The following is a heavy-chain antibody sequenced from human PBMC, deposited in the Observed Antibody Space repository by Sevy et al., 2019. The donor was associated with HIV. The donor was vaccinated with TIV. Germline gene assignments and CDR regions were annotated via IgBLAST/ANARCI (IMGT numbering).Heavy chain of an antibody. V-gene: IGHV3-7*01. CDR1: GFTFSSYW. CDR2: IKQDGSEK. J-gene: IGHJ3*01. Sequence: GGSLRLSCAASGFTFSSYWMSWVRQAPGKGLEWVANIKQDGSEKYYVDSVKGRFTISRDNAKNSLYLQMNSLRAEDTAVCYCARDEVVWNYYDGSGYILIGAFDFWGQGTMVTVSS. CDR3: ARDEVVWNYYDGSGYILIGAFDF. D-gene: IGHD3-22*01.